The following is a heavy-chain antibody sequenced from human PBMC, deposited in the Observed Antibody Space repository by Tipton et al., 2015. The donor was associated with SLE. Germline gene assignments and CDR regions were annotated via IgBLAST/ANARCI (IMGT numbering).Heavy chain of an antibody. CDR2: INHRGST. CDR1: GGSFSGYY. Sequence: TLSLTCAVYGGSFSGYYWSWIRQPPGKGLEWIGEINHRGSTNYNPSLKSRVTISIGTSKNQFSLKLSSVTAADTAVYYCARNLRQLVPNSQNYWGQGTLVTVSS. D-gene: IGHD6-6*01. V-gene: IGHV4-34*01. CDR3: ARNLRQLVPNSQNY. J-gene: IGHJ4*02.